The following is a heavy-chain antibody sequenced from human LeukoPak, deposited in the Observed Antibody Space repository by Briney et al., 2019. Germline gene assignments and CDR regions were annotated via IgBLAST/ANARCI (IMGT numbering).Heavy chain of an antibody. D-gene: IGHD4-11*01. CDR1: GFTFSGYS. CDR3: ARDDDYSNYNAMGNYFDY. Sequence: GGSLRLSCAASGFTFSGYSMNWVRQAPGKGLEWVSSISSSSSYIYYADSVKGRFTLSRDNAKNSLYLQMNSLRAEDTAVYYCARDDDYSNYNAMGNYFDYWGQGTLVTVSS. V-gene: IGHV3-21*01. CDR2: ISSSSSYI. J-gene: IGHJ4*02.